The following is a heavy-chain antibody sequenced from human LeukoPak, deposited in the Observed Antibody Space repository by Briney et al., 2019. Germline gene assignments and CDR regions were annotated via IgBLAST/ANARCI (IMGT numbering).Heavy chain of an antibody. D-gene: IGHD2-2*01. Sequence: PGGSLRLSCAASGFTFSSYSMNWVRQAPGKGLEWVSSISSSSSYIYYADSVKGRFTISRDNAKNSLYLQMNSLRAEDTAVYYCARDRFLPAALNQPVDYWGQGTLVTVSS. CDR3: ARDRFLPAALNQPVDY. CDR1: GFTFSSYS. V-gene: IGHV3-21*01. J-gene: IGHJ4*02. CDR2: ISSSSSYI.